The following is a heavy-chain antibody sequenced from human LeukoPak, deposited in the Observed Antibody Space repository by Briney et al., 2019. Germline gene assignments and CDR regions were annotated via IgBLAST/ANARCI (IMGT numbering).Heavy chain of an antibody. Sequence: GGSLRLSCAASGLTFSSYAMSWVRQAPGKGLEWVSAISGSGGSTYYADSVKGRFTISRDNSKNTLYLQMNSLRAEDTAIYYCARDERLLSFLKWGQGTLVTVSS. CDR3: ARDERLLSFLK. CDR1: GLTFSSYA. CDR2: ISGSGGST. D-gene: IGHD3-3*01. J-gene: IGHJ4*02. V-gene: IGHV3-23*01.